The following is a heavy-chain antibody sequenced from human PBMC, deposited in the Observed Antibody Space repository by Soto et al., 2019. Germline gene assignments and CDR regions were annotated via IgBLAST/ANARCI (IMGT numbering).Heavy chain of an antibody. CDR1: GGSISSSSYY. V-gene: IGHV4-39*01. CDR3: ASLKPHYMITFGGVIAPGYFDY. CDR2: IYYSGST. J-gene: IGHJ4*02. D-gene: IGHD3-16*02. Sequence: QLQLQESGPGLVKPSETLSLTCTVSGGSISSSSYYWGWIRQPPGKGLEWIGSIYYSGSTYYNPSLKSRVTISVDTSKNQFSLKLSSVTAADTAVYYCASLKPHYMITFGGVIAPGYFDYWGQGTLVTVSS.